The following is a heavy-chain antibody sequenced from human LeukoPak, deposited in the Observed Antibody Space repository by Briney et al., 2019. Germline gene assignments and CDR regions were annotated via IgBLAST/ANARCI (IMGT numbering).Heavy chain of an antibody. V-gene: IGHV3-23*01. CDR2: ISGNGDST. CDR3: AKDRPGGFDY. D-gene: IGHD3-16*01. Sequence: GGSLRLSCAASGFTFSSYAMCWVRQAPGKGLEWVSFISGNGDSTYYADSVKGRFTTSRDNSKGTLYVQLNSLTAEDTAVYYCAKDRPGGFDYWGQGALVTVSS. J-gene: IGHJ4*02. CDR1: GFTFSSYA.